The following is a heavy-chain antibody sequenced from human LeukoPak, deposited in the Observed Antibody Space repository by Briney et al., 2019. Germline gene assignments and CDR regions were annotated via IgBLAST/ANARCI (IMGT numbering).Heavy chain of an antibody. Sequence: GGSLRLSCAASRFTFDGYAMHWVRQAPGKGLEWVSSISWNSGNTDYAASVKGRFTISRDNAKNTLYLQMNSLRAEDTAVYYCARDGPSTVVTRDYHMDVWGKGTTVTVSS. CDR1: RFTFDGYA. V-gene: IGHV3-9*01. CDR3: ARDGPSTVVTRDYHMDV. J-gene: IGHJ6*03. CDR2: ISWNSGNT. D-gene: IGHD4-23*01.